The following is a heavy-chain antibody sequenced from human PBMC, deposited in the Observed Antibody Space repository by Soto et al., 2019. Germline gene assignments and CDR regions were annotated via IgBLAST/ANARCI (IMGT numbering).Heavy chain of an antibody. CDR3: ARHWCTGGPCYFDH. J-gene: IGHJ4*02. CDR2: IDFSGDT. CDR1: GASISGSRYY. V-gene: IGHV4-39*01. D-gene: IGHD2-8*02. Sequence: SETLSLTCTVSGASISGSRYYWAWIRQPPEKGLEWIGSIDFSGDTYYNPALKSRVSISVDTSKNHVSLKLRSVTAADTAVYYCARHWCTGGPCYFDHWGQGTLVTVSS.